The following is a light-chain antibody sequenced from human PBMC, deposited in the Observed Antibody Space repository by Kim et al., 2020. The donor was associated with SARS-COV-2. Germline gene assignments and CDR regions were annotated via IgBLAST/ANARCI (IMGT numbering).Light chain of an antibody. J-gene: IGKJ1*01. CDR3: QQYTTYPRT. Sequence: ASEGDRVTITCRSSQDIRIFLAGFHQKPGKAPRSLIHGASTLQSGVPSNFSGSGSGTDFALTISSLQPEDFGTYYCQQYTTYPRTFGPGTKVDIK. V-gene: IGKV1-16*02. CDR1: QDIRIF. CDR2: GAS.